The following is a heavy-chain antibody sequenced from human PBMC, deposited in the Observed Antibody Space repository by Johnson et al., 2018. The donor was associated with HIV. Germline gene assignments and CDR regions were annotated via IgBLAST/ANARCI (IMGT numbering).Heavy chain of an antibody. J-gene: IGHJ3*02. V-gene: IGHV3-30-3*01. D-gene: IGHD6-25*01. CDR2: ISYDGSNK. CDR3: TTLRLLDI. CDR1: GFTFSSYA. Sequence: QVQLVESGGGVVQPGRSLRLSCAASGFTFSSYAMHWVRQAPGKGLEWVAVISYDGSNKYSADSVKGRFTISRDNSKNTLYLQMNSLRAEDTAVYYCTTLRLLDIWGQGTMVTVSS.